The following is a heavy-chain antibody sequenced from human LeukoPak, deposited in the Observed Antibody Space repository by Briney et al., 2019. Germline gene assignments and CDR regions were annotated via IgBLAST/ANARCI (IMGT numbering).Heavy chain of an antibody. CDR1: GYTFTAYY. V-gene: IGHV1-2*06. CDR2: INPNSGGT. D-gene: IGHD6-6*01. J-gene: IGHJ4*02. CDR3: ARDSDSSSSLDY. Sequence: ASVKVSCKASGYTFTAYYIYWVRQAPGQGLEWMGRINPNSGGTNYAQNFQGRVTMTRDTSISTAYMELRSLRSDDTAVYYCARDSDSSSSLDYWGQGTLVTVSS.